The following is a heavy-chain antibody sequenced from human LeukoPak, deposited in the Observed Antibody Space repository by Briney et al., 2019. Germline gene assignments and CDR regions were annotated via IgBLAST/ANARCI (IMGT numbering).Heavy chain of an antibody. D-gene: IGHD1-26*01. CDR2: IYSSGST. Sequence: SETLSLTCTVSGGSISSYYWSWIRQPPGKGLEWIGYIYSSGSTNYNPSLKSRVTISVDTSKNQFSLKLSSVTAADTAVYYCAKLSYSGSRSYWGQGTLVTVSS. CDR3: AKLSYSGSRSY. CDR1: GGSISSYY. J-gene: IGHJ4*02. V-gene: IGHV4-4*09.